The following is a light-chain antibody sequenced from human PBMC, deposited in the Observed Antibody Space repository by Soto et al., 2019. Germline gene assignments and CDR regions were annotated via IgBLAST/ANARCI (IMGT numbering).Light chain of an antibody. Sequence: QSALTQPASVSGSPGQSITISCTGTDSDVGGYNYVSWYQHHPGKAPKLMIYDVSNRPSGVSNRFSGSKSGNTASLTISGLQAEDEADDYCSSHGGSGIPVVFGGGTKLTVL. V-gene: IGLV2-14*03. CDR1: DSDVGGYNY. CDR3: SSHGGSGIPVV. J-gene: IGLJ2*01. CDR2: DVS.